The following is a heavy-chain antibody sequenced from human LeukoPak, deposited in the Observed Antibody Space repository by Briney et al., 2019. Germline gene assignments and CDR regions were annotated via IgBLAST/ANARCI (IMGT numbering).Heavy chain of an antibody. CDR3: ASTYYYDSSGSYDAFDI. J-gene: IGHJ3*02. CDR2: IYYSGST. D-gene: IGHD3-22*01. CDR1: GGSISSSSYY. Sequence: PSETLSLTCTVSGGSISSSSYYWGWIRQPPRKGLEWIGGIYYSGSTYYNPSLKSRVTISVDTSKNQFSLKLSSVTAADTAVYYCASTYYYDSSGSYDAFDIWGQGTMVTVSS. V-gene: IGHV4-39*01.